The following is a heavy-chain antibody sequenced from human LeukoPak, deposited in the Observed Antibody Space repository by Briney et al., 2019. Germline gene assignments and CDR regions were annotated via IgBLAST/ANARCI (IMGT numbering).Heavy chain of an antibody. V-gene: IGHV4-59*01. J-gene: IGHJ4*02. Sequence: SETLSLTCTVSGGSISSYYWSWIRQPPGKGLEWIGYIYYSGSTNYNPSLKSRVTISVGTSKNQFSLKLSSVTAADTAVYYCARESPLGLLDYWGQGTLVTVSS. CDR3: ARESPLGLLDY. CDR2: IYYSGST. CDR1: GGSISSYY. D-gene: IGHD5-12*01.